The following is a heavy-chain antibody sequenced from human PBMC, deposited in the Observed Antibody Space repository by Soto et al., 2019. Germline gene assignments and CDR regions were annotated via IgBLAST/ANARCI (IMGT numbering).Heavy chain of an antibody. V-gene: IGHV1-2*02. J-gene: IGHJ4*02. CDR1: GYTFTGYY. CDR3: ATDLAAAGTNY. CDR2: INPNSGET. D-gene: IGHD6-13*01. Sequence: ASVKVSCKASGYTFTGYYMHWVRQAPGQGLEWMGWINPNSGETIYAQKFQGRVTMTEDTSTDTAYMELSSLRSEDTAVYYCATDLAAAGTNYWGQGTLVTVSS.